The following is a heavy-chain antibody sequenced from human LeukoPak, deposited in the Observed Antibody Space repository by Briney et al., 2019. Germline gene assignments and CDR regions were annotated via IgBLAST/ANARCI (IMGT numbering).Heavy chain of an antibody. D-gene: IGHD6-19*01. CDR1: GFTVSNYY. V-gene: IGHV3-66*01. J-gene: IGHJ4*02. CDR2: IYRGGSK. CDR3: ARDLSSGWSPNDY. Sequence: GGSLRLSCAVSGFTVSNYYMHWVRQAPGKGLEWVSVIYRGGSKYYADSVKGRFIISRDQSNNMLDHQLNSLRAEDTAVYYCARDLSSGWSPNDYWGQGTLVTVSS.